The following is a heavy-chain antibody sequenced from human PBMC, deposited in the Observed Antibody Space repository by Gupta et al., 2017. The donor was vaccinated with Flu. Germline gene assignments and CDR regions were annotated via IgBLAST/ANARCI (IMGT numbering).Heavy chain of an antibody. D-gene: IGHD3-22*01. J-gene: IGHJ4*02. V-gene: IGHV3-21*01. CDR2: ISSSSSYI. CDR1: GFTFSRYS. CDR3: ARDPRDYYDSSGYYEKPFDY. Sequence: EVQLVASGGGLVKPGGSLRLSCAASGFTFSRYSMNWVRQAPGKGLEWVSSISSSSSYIYYADSVKGRVTISRDNAKNSLYLQMNSLRAEETAVYYCARDPRDYYDSSGYYEKPFDYWGQGTLVTVSS.